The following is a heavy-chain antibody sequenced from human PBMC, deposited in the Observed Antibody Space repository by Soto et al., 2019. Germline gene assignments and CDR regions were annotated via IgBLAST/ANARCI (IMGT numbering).Heavy chain of an antibody. CDR1: GFTFGDYA. V-gene: IGHV3-49*03. Sequence: GALQVSCTDSGFTFGDYAMSWFRQAPGKGLEWVGFIRSKAYGGTTEYAASVKGRFTISRDDSKSIAYLQMNSLKTEDTAVYYCTRGGGSYFPLWYWGQGTLVTVSS. CDR2: IRSKAYGGTT. D-gene: IGHD1-26*01. J-gene: IGHJ4*02. CDR3: TRGGGSYFPLWY.